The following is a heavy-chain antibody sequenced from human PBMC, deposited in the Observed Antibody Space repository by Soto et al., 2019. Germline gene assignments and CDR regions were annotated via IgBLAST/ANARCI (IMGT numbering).Heavy chain of an antibody. CDR1: GFTFSSYG. CDR2: ISYDGTNK. V-gene: IGHV3-30*18. D-gene: IGHD5-18*01. Sequence: QVHLVESGGGVVQPGRSLRLSCAASGFTFSSYGMHWVRQAPGKGLEWVAVISYDGTNKYYVDSVKGRFTISRDNSKNTLYLQMNSLRAEDTAVYYCAKDLSEGYNYGWRGAFDIWGQGTMVTVSS. J-gene: IGHJ3*02. CDR3: AKDLSEGYNYGWRGAFDI.